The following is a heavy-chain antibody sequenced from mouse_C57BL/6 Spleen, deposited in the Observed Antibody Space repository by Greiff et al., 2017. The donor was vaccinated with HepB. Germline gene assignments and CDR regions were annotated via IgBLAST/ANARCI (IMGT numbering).Heavy chain of an antibody. CDR2: IDPSDSET. V-gene: IGHV1-52*01. CDR3: ARPYYYGSSYDWYFDV. Sequence: QVQLQQPGAELVRPGSSVKLSCKASGYTFTSYWMHWVKHRPIQGLEWIGNIDPSDSETHYNQKFKDKATLTVDKSSSTAYMQLSSLTSEDSAVYYCARPYYYGSSYDWYFDVWGTGTTVTVSS. J-gene: IGHJ1*03. CDR1: GYTFTSYW. D-gene: IGHD1-1*01.